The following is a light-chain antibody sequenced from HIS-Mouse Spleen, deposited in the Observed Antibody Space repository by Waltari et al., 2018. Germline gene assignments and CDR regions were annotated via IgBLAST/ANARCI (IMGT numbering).Light chain of an antibody. J-gene: IGLJ3*02. CDR2: EGS. CDR1: SSDVGSYNL. V-gene: IGLV2-23*01. CDR3: CSYAGSSTWV. Sequence: QSALTQPASVSGSPGQSITIPCTGTSSDVGSYNLVSWYQQHPGKAPKLMIYEGSKRPSGVSNRFSGSMSGNTASLTISGLQAEDEADYYCCSYAGSSTWVFGGGTKLTVL.